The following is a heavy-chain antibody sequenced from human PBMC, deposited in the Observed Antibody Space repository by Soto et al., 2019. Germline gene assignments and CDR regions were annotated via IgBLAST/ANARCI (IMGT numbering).Heavy chain of an antibody. CDR3: ARVSREVVPAAIDY. CDR1: GFTFSSYW. D-gene: IGHD2-2*01. J-gene: IGHJ4*02. Sequence: PGGSLRLSCAASGFTFSSYWMYWVRQAPGKGLEWVSVIYSGGSTTYADSVKGRFTISRDNAKNTLYLQMTSLRAEDTAVYYCARVSREVVPAAIDYWGQGTLVTVSS. V-gene: IGHV3-74*01. CDR2: IYSGGST.